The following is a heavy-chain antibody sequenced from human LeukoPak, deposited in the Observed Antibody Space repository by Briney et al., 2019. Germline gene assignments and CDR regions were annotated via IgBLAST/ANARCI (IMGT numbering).Heavy chain of an antibody. J-gene: IGHJ4*02. CDR1: GYTFTTYY. CDR2: INPSGTST. Sequence: ASVKVSCKASGYTFTTYYLHWVRQAPGQGLEWMGIINPSGTSTTYAQKFQGRVTMTIDTSTSTVYMELSSLRSEDTTVYYCASGKIVGARYWGQGTLVTVSS. D-gene: IGHD1-26*01. CDR3: ASGKIVGARY. V-gene: IGHV1-46*03.